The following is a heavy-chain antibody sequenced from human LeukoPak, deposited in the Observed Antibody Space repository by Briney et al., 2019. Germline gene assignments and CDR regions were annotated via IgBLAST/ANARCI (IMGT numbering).Heavy chain of an antibody. J-gene: IGHJ4*02. CDR2: IWYDGSNK. D-gene: IGHD2-2*01. Sequence: GGSLRLSCAASGFTFSSYGMHWVRQAPGKGLEWVAVIWYDGSNKYYADSVKGRFTISRDNSKNTLYLQMNSLRAEDTAVYYCAKNWIPYCSSTSCYSPLDCWGQGTLVTVSS. V-gene: IGHV3-33*06. CDR1: GFTFSSYG. CDR3: AKNWIPYCSSTSCYSPLDC.